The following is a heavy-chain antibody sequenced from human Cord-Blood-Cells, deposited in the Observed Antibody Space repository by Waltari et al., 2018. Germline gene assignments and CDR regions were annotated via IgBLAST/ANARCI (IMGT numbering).Heavy chain of an antibody. D-gene: IGHD3-3*01. V-gene: IGHV3-30*18. Sequence: QVQLVESGGGVVQPGRSLRLSCAASGFTFSSYGMHWVRQAPGKGLEWVAVISYDGSNKYYADSVKGRFTISRDNSKNTLYLQMNSLRAEDTAMYYCAKGREYYDFWSGSDYWGQGTLVTVSS. CDR2: ISYDGSNK. CDR3: AKGREYYDFWSGSDY. CDR1: GFTFSSYG. J-gene: IGHJ4*02.